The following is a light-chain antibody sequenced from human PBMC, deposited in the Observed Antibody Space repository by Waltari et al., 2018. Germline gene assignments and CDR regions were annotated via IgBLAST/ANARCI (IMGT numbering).Light chain of an antibody. J-gene: IGKJ4*01. Sequence: DIQMTQSPSTLSASVGDRVTITCRASQSISNWLAWYQQKPGKAPKLLIYKASTLESGVPSRFSGSGSGTEFTLTISSLQPDDFATYYCKQYNSYSLPTFGGGTKVEIK. V-gene: IGKV1-5*03. CDR1: QSISNW. CDR3: KQYNSYSLPT. CDR2: KAS.